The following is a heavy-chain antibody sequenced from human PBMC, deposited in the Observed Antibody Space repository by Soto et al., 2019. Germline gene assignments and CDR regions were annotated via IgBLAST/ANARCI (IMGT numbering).Heavy chain of an antibody. CDR3: VRESAASGPNWFDT. CDR2: LYYTGTT. J-gene: IGHJ5*02. CDR1: GGSICSSSYY. V-gene: IGHV4-39*07. Sequence: SSAPLSLTCSLSGGSICSSSYYFGWIRQPPGKGLEWIGSLYYTGTTYYNPSLRSRVTMSIDTSKNQFSLKLSSVTAADTAVYYCVRESAASGPNWFDTWGPGTLVTVS. D-gene: IGHD6-13*01.